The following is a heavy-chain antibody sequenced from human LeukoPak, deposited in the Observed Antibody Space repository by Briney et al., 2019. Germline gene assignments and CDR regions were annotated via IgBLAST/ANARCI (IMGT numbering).Heavy chain of an antibody. V-gene: IGHV3-23*01. D-gene: IGHD5-18*01. CDR3: ARVRIQLWYPHYYYGMDV. Sequence: GGSLSLSCAASGFTFDDYAMNWVRQAPGKGLEWVSHISGGGDTTYYTASVKGRFTISRDNSKGTLSLQMNSLRPEDTAVYYCARVRIQLWYPHYYYGMDVWGQGTTVTVSS. J-gene: IGHJ6*02. CDR2: ISGGGDTT. CDR1: GFTFDDYA.